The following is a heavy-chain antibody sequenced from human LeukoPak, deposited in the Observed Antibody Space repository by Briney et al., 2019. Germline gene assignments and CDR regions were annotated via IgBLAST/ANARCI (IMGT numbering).Heavy chain of an antibody. D-gene: IGHD2-2*01. V-gene: IGHV4-39*01. CDR3: ARQRPAATSYYFDY. J-gene: IGHJ4*02. CDR2: IYYSGST. CDR1: GGSISSSSYY. Sequence: SETLSLTCTVSGGSISSSSYYWGWIRQPPGKGLEWIGTIYYSGSTYYNPSLKSRVTISVDTSKNQFSLKLTSVTAADTAVYYCARQRPAATSYYFDYWGQGTLVTVSS.